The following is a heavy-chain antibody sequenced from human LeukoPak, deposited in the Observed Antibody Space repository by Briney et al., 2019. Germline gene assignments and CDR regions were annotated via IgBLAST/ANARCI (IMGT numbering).Heavy chain of an antibody. J-gene: IGHJ4*02. CDR2: ISGSGGST. D-gene: IGHD1-7*01. V-gene: IGHV3-23*01. Sequence: GGSLKLSCAASGFTFSSYAMSWVRQAPGKGLEWVSAISGSGGSTYYADSVKGRFTISRDNSKNTLYLQMNSLRAEDTAVYYCAKGRGITGTTRGAFDYWGQGTLVTVSS. CDR3: AKGRGITGTTRGAFDY. CDR1: GFTFSSYA.